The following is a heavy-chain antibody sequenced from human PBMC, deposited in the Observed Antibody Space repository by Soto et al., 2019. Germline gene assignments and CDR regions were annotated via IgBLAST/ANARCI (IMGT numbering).Heavy chain of an antibody. D-gene: IGHD4-17*01. V-gene: IGHV4-30-2*01. CDR1: GGSISSGGYS. J-gene: IGHJ4*02. CDR2: IYHSGST. CDR3: ARAVFNDYGGLFFDY. Sequence: SETLSLTCAVSGGSISSGGYSWSWIRQPPGKGLEWIGYIYHSGSTYYNPSLKSRVTISVDRSKNQFSLKLSSVTAADTAVYYCARAVFNDYGGLFFDYWGQGTLVTVS.